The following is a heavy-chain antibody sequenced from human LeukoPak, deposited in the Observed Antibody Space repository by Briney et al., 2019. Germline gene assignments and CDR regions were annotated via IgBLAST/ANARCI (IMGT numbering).Heavy chain of an antibody. CDR2: INPSGGST. Sequence: ASVKVSCKASGYTFTSYYMHWVRQAPGQGLEWMGIINPSGGSTSYAQKFQGRVTITADKSTSTAYMELSSLRSEDTAVYYCASYREYYYDSSGYYLDYWGQGTLVTVSS. J-gene: IGHJ4*02. CDR3: ASYREYYYDSSGYYLDY. CDR1: GYTFTSYY. D-gene: IGHD3-22*01. V-gene: IGHV1-46*01.